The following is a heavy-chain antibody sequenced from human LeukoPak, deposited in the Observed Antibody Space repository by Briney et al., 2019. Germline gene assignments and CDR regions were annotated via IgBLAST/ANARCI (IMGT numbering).Heavy chain of an antibody. J-gene: IGHJ4*02. V-gene: IGHV3-23*01. CDR3: AHHGHKQYYFDY. CDR1: GFPFITHW. D-gene: IGHD5-24*01. Sequence: GGALLLPCDASGFPFITHWMHWVRPVPGKGLEGVSAISGSGGSTYYADSVKGRVTISRDNSKNTLYLQMNSLRAEDTAVYYCAHHGHKQYYFDYWGQGTLVTVSS. CDR2: ISGSGGST.